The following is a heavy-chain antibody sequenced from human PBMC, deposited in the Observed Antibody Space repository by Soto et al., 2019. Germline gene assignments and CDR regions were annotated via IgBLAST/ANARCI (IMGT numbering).Heavy chain of an antibody. J-gene: IGHJ4*02. D-gene: IGHD3-3*01. Sequence: EVQLVESGGGLVQPGRSLRLSWAASGFTLADYAMHWVRQAPGKGLEWVSGISWNSGSIGYADSVKGRFTISRDNAKNSLYLHMNSRRAENTDLYCCTNDIMYFWSGNNSTGRGYRDQVRMVTVS. V-gene: IGHV3-9*01. CDR3: TNDIMYFWSGNNSTGRGY. CDR2: ISWNSGSI. CDR1: GFTLADYA.